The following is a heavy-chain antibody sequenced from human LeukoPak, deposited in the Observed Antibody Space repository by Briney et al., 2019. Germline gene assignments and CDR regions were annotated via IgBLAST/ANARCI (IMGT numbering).Heavy chain of an antibody. Sequence: SVKVSCKASGGTFSSYTISWMRQAPGQGLEWMGRIIPILGIANYAQKFQGRVTITADKSTSTAYMELSSLRSEDTAVYYGARDGGEYSSSSFDYWGQGTLVTVSS. J-gene: IGHJ4*02. D-gene: IGHD6-6*01. V-gene: IGHV1-69*04. CDR1: GGTFSSYT. CDR2: IIPILGIA. CDR3: ARDGGEYSSSSFDY.